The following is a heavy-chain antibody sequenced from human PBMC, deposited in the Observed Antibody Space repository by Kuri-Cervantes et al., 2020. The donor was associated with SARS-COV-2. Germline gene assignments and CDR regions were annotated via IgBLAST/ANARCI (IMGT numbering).Heavy chain of an antibody. CDR2: IWYDGSNK. D-gene: IGHD2-15*01. CDR3: ARDPGGDLLLQYYYGMDV. V-gene: IGHV3-33*01. CDR1: GFTFSSYG. Sequence: GGSLRLSCAASGFTFSSYGMHWVRQAPGKGLEWVAVIWYDGSNKYYADSVKGRFTISRDNSKNTLYLQMNSLRAEDTAVYYCARDPGGDLLLQYYYGMDVWGQGTTVTVS. J-gene: IGHJ6*02.